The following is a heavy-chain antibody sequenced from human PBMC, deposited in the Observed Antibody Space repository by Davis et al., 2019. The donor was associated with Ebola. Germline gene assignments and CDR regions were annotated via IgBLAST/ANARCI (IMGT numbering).Heavy chain of an antibody. J-gene: IGHJ6*02. CDR3: AGLKVATILAYYYGMDV. CDR1: GYTFTSYG. CDR2: IIPIFGTA. D-gene: IGHD5-12*01. V-gene: IGHV1-69*13. Sequence: AASVKVSCKASGYTFTSYGISWVRQAPGQGLEWMGGIIPIFGTANYAQKFQGRVTITADESTSTAYMELSSLRSEDTAVYYCAGLKVATILAYYYGMDVWGQGTTVTVSS.